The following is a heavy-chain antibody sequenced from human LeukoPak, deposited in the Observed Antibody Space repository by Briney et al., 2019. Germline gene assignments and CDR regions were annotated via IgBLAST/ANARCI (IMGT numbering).Heavy chain of an antibody. Sequence: SETLSLTCTVSGDSISSSSYYWGCIRHPPGKGLEWICSIYYSGCTYYNPSLKSRVTISVDTSKNQFSLKLSSVTAADTAVYYCARRRGHNFDYWGQGTLVTVSS. V-gene: IGHV4-39*01. CDR3: ARRRGHNFDY. J-gene: IGHJ4*02. CDR1: GDSISSSSYY. D-gene: IGHD5-18*01. CDR2: IYYSGCT.